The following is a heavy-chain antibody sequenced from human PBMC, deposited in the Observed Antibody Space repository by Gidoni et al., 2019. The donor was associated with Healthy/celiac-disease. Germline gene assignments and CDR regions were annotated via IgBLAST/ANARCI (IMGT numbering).Heavy chain of an antibody. Sequence: EVQLLESGGGLVQPGGSLRLSCAASGFPFSSYAMSWVRQAPGKGLEWVSAISGSGGSTYYADSVKGRFTISRDNSKNTLYLQMNSLRAEDTAVYYCAKRPTMVRGVIYWGQGTLVTVSS. V-gene: IGHV3-23*01. CDR3: AKRPTMVRGVIY. CDR1: GFPFSSYA. J-gene: IGHJ4*02. CDR2: ISGSGGST. D-gene: IGHD3-10*01.